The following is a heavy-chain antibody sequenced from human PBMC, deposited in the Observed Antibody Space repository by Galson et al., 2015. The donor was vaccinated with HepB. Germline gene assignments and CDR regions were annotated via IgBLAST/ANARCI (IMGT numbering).Heavy chain of an antibody. CDR2: MYNSGST. J-gene: IGHJ6*02. CDR1: GGSISSDY. D-gene: IGHD6-19*01. CDR3: ARSRTYSSGWFYGMDV. V-gene: IGHV4-59*08. Sequence: SETLSLTCTVSGGSISSDYWSWIRQPPGKGLEWIGYMYNSGSTNYNPSLKSRVTISVDTSKNQFSLRLNSVIAADTAVYYCARSRTYSSGWFYGMDVWGQGTTVTVSS.